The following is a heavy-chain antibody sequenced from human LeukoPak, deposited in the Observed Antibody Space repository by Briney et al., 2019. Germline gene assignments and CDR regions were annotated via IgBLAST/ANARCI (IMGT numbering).Heavy chain of an antibody. V-gene: IGHV3-48*01. CDR1: GFAFSGYI. CDR2: IGTSGNPI. Sequence: GGSLRLSCAASGFAFSGYIMNWVRQAPGKGLEWVSFIGTSGNPIYYADAVKGRFTVSRGNAKNSLYPQMNSLRAEDTAVYYCARDQWLDYWGQGTLVTVSS. CDR3: ARDQWLDY. D-gene: IGHD6-19*01. J-gene: IGHJ4*02.